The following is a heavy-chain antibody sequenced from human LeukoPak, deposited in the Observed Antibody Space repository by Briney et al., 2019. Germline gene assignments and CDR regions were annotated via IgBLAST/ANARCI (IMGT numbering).Heavy chain of an antibody. CDR3: ARDLGSRRDYYYGMDV. CDR2: ISSSGSTI. V-gene: IGHV3-11*01. J-gene: IGHJ6*02. CDR1: GFPFSTYA. D-gene: IGHD7-27*01. Sequence: GGSLRLSCAASGFPFSTYAMSWVRQAPGKGLEWVSYISSSGSTIYYADSVKGRFTISRDNAKNSLYLQMNSLRAEDTAVYYCARDLGSRRDYYYGMDVWGQGTTVTVSS.